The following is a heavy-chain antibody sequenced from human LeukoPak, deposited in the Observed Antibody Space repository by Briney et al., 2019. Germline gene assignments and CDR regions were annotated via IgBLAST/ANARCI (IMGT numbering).Heavy chain of an antibody. CDR2: ISSSSSYI. Sequence: GGSLRLSCAASGFTFSSYWMNWARQAPGKGLEWVSSISSSSSYIYYADSVKGRFTISRDNAKNSLYLQMNSLRAEDTAVYYCARDSGTDFWSGYNYFDYWGQGTLVTVSS. J-gene: IGHJ4*02. CDR3: ARDSGTDFWSGYNYFDY. D-gene: IGHD3-3*01. V-gene: IGHV3-21*01. CDR1: GFTFSSYW.